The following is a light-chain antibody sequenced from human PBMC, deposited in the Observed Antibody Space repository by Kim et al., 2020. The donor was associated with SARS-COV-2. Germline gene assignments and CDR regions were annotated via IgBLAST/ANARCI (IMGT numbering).Light chain of an antibody. CDR1: SSDVGGFNS. J-gene: IGLJ1*01. CDR3: SSYTRSSTRV. CDR2: NVG. Sequence: QSALTQPASVSGSPGQSITISCTGTSSDVGGFNSVSWYQQHPGKAPKLLIYNVGHRPSGVSDRFSGSNSGNTASLTISGLQAEDETDYYCSSYTRSSTRVFGTGTKVTVL. V-gene: IGLV2-14*03.